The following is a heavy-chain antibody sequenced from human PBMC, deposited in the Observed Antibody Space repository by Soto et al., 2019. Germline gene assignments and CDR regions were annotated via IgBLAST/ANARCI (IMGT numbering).Heavy chain of an antibody. V-gene: IGHV5-10-1*01. D-gene: IGHD2-2*01. J-gene: IGHJ5*02. CDR3: ARHPIIAVVPAAPHNWFDP. CDR1: GYSFTSYW. CDR2: IDPSDSYT. Sequence: GESLKISCKGSGYSFTSYWISWVRQMPGKGLEWMGRIDPSDSYTNYSPSFQGHVTISADKSISTAYLQWSSLKASDTAMYYCARHPIIAVVPAAPHNWFDPWGQGTLVTVSS.